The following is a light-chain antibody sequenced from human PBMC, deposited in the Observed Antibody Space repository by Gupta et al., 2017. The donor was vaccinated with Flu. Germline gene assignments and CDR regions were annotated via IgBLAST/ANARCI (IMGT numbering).Light chain of an antibody. Sequence: SSLSASVGDRGTITCRASQSISRYLSWYKHKRGKAPKLLIYAASSWQSGVPSRFSGNGYGTDVTLTISNRQQEDIASYYCQQSDNTPLFSFGHGTKVDI. CDR2: AAS. J-gene: IGKJ3*01. V-gene: IGKV1-39*01. CDR1: QSISRY. CDR3: QQSDNTPLFS.